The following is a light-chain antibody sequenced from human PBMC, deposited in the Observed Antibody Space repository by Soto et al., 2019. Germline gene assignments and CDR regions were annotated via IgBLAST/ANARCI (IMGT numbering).Light chain of an antibody. Sequence: EIVLTQSPATLSLSPGERASLTCRASQSVSNFLAWYQHKPGQAPRLLIYDASVRATGVPARFSGSGSGTDFSLTISSLEPEDFAVYYCQQYGSSNTFGQGTKLEIK. V-gene: IGKV3-11*01. CDR1: QSVSNF. CDR2: DAS. CDR3: QQYGSSNT. J-gene: IGKJ2*01.